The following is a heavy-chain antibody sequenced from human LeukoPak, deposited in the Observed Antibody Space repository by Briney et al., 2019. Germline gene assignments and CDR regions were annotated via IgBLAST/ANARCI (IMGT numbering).Heavy chain of an antibody. J-gene: IGHJ6*03. D-gene: IGHD5-18*01. V-gene: IGHV3-30*03. Sequence: GGSLRLSCAASGFTFSSYGMHWVRQAPGKGLEWVAVISYDGSNKYYADSVKGRFTISRDNSKNTLYLQMNSLRAEDTAVYYCARERRYSYQYYYYYMDVWGTGTTVTVSS. CDR1: GFTFSSYG. CDR3: ARERRYSYQYYYYYMDV. CDR2: ISYDGSNK.